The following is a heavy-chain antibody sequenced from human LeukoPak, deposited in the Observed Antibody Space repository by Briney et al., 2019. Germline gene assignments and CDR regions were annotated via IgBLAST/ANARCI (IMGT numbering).Heavy chain of an antibody. Sequence: PSETLSLTCTVSGGSISSHYWSWIRQPPGKGLEWIGYIYYSGSTSYNPSLKSRVTISVDTSKNQFSLKLSSVTAADTAVYYCARKTILDYWGQGTLVTVSS. V-gene: IGHV4-59*11. D-gene: IGHD4/OR15-4a*01. CDR2: IYYSGST. CDR3: ARKTILDY. J-gene: IGHJ4*02. CDR1: GGSISSHY.